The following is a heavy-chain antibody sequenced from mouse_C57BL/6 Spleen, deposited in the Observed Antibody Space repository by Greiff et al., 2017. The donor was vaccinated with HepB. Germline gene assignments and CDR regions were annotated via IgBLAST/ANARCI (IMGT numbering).Heavy chain of an antibody. J-gene: IGHJ4*01. D-gene: IGHD3-1*01. V-gene: IGHV5-4*01. Sequence: EVQRVESGGGLVKPGGSLKLSCAASGFTFSSYAMSWVRQTPEKRLEWVATISDGGSYTYYPDNVKGRFTISRDNAKNNLYLQMRHLKSEDTAMYYCARDPEIYYYAMDYWGQGTSVTVSS. CDR2: ISDGGSYT. CDR3: ARDPEIYYYAMDY. CDR1: GFTFSSYA.